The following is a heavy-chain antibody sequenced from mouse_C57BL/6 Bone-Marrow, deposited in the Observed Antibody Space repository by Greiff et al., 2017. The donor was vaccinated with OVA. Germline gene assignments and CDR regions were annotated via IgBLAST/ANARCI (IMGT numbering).Heavy chain of an antibody. Sequence: QVHVKQSGAELAKPGASVKLSCKASGYTFTSYWMHWVKQRPGQGLEWIGYINPSSGYTKYNQKFKDKATLTADKSSSTAYMQLSSLTYEDSAVYYCARGDIVTTLDWYFDVWGTGTTVTVSS. CDR2: INPSSGYT. CDR3: ARGDIVTTLDWYFDV. D-gene: IGHD2-5*01. J-gene: IGHJ1*03. V-gene: IGHV1-7*01. CDR1: GYTFTSYW.